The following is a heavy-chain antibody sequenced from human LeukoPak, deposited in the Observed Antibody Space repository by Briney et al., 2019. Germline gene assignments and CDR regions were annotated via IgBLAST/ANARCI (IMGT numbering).Heavy chain of an antibody. Sequence: SETLSLTCTVSGGSISSYYWSWIRQPPGKGLEWIGYIYYSGSTNYNPSLKSRVTISVDTSKNQFSLKLSSVTAADTAVYYCARGGGYCSSTSCYHYYYGMDVWGQGTTVTVSS. CDR2: IYYSGST. CDR3: ARGGGYCSSTSCYHYYYGMDV. V-gene: IGHV4-59*01. CDR1: GGSISSYY. D-gene: IGHD2-2*01. J-gene: IGHJ6*02.